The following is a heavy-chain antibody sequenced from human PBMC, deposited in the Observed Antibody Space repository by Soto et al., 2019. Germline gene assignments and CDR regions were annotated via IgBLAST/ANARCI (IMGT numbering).Heavy chain of an antibody. Sequence: VASVKVSCKASGYSFTDYYIHWVRQAPGQGLEWMGWINPNSGGTNYAQKFQGRVTMTRDTSISTAYMELSRLRSDDTAVYSCARTVLRFLEWSSGYYYGMDVWGQGTTVTVSS. CDR3: ARTVLRFLEWSSGYYYGMDV. D-gene: IGHD3-3*01. J-gene: IGHJ6*02. CDR1: GYSFTDYY. CDR2: INPNSGGT. V-gene: IGHV1-2*02.